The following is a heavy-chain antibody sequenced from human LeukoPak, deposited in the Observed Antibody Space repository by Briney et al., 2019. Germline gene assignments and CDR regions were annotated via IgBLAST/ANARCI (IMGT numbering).Heavy chain of an antibody. Sequence: GESLKISCKGSGYNFTSSWIGWVRQMPGKGPEWMGIIYPGDSDTRYSPSFQGQVTISADKSISTAYLQWSSLNTSDTAMYYCARYTDHYYFDYWGQGTLVTVSS. CDR2: IYPGDSDT. CDR3: ARYTDHYYFDY. CDR1: GYNFTSSW. D-gene: IGHD1-1*01. V-gene: IGHV5-51*01. J-gene: IGHJ4*02.